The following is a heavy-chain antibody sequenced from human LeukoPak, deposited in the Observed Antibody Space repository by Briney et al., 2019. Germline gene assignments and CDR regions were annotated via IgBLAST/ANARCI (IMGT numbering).Heavy chain of an antibody. J-gene: IGHJ3*02. D-gene: IGHD2-2*01. CDR3: ARDQSREVVVPYDAFDI. CDR1: GFTFSSYS. CDR2: ISSSSSYI. V-gene: IGHV3-21*01. Sequence: GGSLRLSWAASGFTFSSYSMNWVRQAPGKGLEWVSSISSSSSYIYYADSVKGRFTISRDNAKNSLYLQMNSLRAEDTAVYYCARDQSREVVVPYDAFDIWGQGTMVTVSS.